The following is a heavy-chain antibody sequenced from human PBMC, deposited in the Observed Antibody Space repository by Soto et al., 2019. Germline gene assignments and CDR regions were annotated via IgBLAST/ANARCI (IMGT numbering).Heavy chain of an antibody. J-gene: IGHJ4*02. Sequence: EVQLVESGGGLVQPGGSLRLSCSASGFTFSGYWMSWVRQAPGKGLEWVANIEHGGGEKNYVDSVKGRFTISRDNTKISVYLQMNSLRSEDTAVYYCATGRDGYNHYFDYWGQGALVTVSS. CDR1: GFTFSGYW. D-gene: IGHD5-12*01. CDR2: IEHGGGEK. CDR3: ATGRDGYNHYFDY. V-gene: IGHV3-7*03.